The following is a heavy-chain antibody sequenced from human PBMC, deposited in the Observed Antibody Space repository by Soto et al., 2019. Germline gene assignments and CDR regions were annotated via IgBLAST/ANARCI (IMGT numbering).Heavy chain of an antibody. Sequence: PGGSLRLSCAASGFPFSSYGMHWVRQAPGKGLEWVAVIWYDGSNKYYADSVKGRFTISRDNSKNTLYLQMNSLRAVYTAVYYCGSSATWGQGTLVTVSS. V-gene: IGHV3-33*01. CDR2: IWYDGSNK. CDR3: GSSAT. CDR1: GFPFSSYG. J-gene: IGHJ4*02.